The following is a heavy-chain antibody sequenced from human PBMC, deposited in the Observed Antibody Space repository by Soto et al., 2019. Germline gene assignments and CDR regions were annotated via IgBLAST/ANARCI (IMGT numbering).Heavy chain of an antibody. CDR2: IKQDGSEK. Sequence: EVQLVESGGGLVQPGGSLRLSCAASGFTFSNYWMSWVRQAPGKGLEWVANIKQDGSEKYYVDSVKGRFTISRDNAKNSLYLQRNSLSAEDTAVYYCARALLGSDTPGVDFWGQGTLVTVSS. CDR3: ARALLGSDTPGVDF. V-gene: IGHV3-7*05. CDR1: GFTFSNYW. D-gene: IGHD3-10*01. J-gene: IGHJ4*02.